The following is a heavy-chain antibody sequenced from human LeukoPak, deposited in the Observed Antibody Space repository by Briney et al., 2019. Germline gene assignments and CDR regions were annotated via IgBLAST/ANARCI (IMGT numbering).Heavy chain of an antibody. D-gene: IGHD3-10*01. Sequence: PSETLSLTCTVSGGSISSGSYYWSWIRQPAGKGLEWIGRIYTSGSTNYNPSLKSRVTISVDTSKNQFSLKLSSVTAADTAVYYCARDVGITMPQGGDAFDIWGQGTMVTVSS. CDR2: IYTSGST. J-gene: IGHJ3*02. CDR1: GGSISSGSYY. CDR3: ARDVGITMPQGGDAFDI. V-gene: IGHV4-61*02.